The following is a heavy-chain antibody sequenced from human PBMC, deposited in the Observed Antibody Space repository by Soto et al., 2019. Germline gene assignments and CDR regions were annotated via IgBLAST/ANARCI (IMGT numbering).Heavy chain of an antibody. CDR1: SGPSCIHI. CDR3: VIQGIVRLHGLVDD. Sequence: QVQLQQSGPGLVKSSETLSLTCTVSSGPSCIHISGWIRRSPGRGLEWIGYVSYIGGTSYNPSLKRRVILSAVTLAKHLPLTLIFVTAANRAIFYFVIQGIVRLHGLVDDWGQGTTVSVS. V-gene: IGHV4-59*08. D-gene: IGHD5-12*01. J-gene: IGHJ6*02. CDR2: VSYIGGT.